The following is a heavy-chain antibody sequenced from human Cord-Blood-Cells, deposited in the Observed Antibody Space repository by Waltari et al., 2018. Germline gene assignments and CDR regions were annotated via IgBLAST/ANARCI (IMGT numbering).Heavy chain of an antibody. J-gene: IGHJ4*02. CDR3: AREDYGGNGG. V-gene: IGHV3-53*01. Sequence: EVQLVESGGGLIQPGWYLRLACSASGFPVSSNYLSWVRQAPGKGLEWFSVIYSGGITYYAASVKGLFTISRDNAKTTLYLQMNSLRAEDTAVYYCAREDYGGNGGWGQGTLVTVSS. CDR2: IYSGGIT. CDR1: GFPVSSNY. D-gene: IGHD4-17*01.